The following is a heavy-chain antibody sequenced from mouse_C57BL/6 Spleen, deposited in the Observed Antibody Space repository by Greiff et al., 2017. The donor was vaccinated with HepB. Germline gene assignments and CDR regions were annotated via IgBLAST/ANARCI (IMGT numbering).Heavy chain of an antibody. CDR2: IYPGSGNT. Sequence: QVQLQQPGAELVKPGASVKMSCKASGYTFTSYWITWVKQRPGQGLEWIGDIYPGSGNTNYNEKFKSKATLTVDTSSSTAYMQLSSLTSEDSAVYYCARRPVVAGAMDYWGQGTSVTVSS. CDR1: GYTFTSYW. CDR3: ARRPVVAGAMDY. D-gene: IGHD1-1*01. V-gene: IGHV1-55*01. J-gene: IGHJ4*01.